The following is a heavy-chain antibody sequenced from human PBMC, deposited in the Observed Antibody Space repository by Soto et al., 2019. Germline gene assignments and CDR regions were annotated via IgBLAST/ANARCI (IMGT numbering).Heavy chain of an antibody. Sequence: ASVKVSCKTSGDSFNDYYIHWVRQAPGQGLEWMGWINPNGGGTKYAQRFQGRVTVTRDTSIRTVYMELSSLRSDDTAVYYCARESGGATATLHHYYFYMDVWGKGTTVTVSS. CDR3: ARESGGATATLHHYYFYMDV. V-gene: IGHV1-2*02. CDR1: GDSFNDYY. D-gene: IGHD5-12*01. J-gene: IGHJ6*03. CDR2: INPNGGGT.